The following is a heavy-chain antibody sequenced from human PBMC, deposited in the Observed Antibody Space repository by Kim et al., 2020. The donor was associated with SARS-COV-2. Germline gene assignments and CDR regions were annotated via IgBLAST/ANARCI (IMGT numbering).Heavy chain of an antibody. Sequence: SETLSLTCAVSGGSISSSNWWSWVRQPPGKGLEWIGEIHHSGSTNYNPSLKSRVTISVDKSKNQFSLKLSSVTAADTAVYYCARNMLWSLSFDYWGQGTLVTVSS. CDR2: IHHSGST. V-gene: IGHV4-4*02. D-gene: IGHD2-8*01. CDR3: ARNMLWSLSFDY. CDR1: GGSISSSNW. J-gene: IGHJ4*02.